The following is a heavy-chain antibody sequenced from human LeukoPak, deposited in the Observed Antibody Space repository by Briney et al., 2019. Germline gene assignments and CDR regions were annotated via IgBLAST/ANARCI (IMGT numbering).Heavy chain of an antibody. Sequence: AETLSLPCTLSGGSMSTYYWSWLRQPPGKGREWIGYIGYSGSTNKSPPLESRVTMSVDTFKNQFSLRQSSVTAADTAIYYWARHVFWSRGGAFDIWGQGIMVTVSS. D-gene: IGHD1-1*01. J-gene: IGHJ3*02. CDR2: IGYSGST. V-gene: IGHV4-59*08. CDR3: ARHVFWSRGGAFDI. CDR1: GGSMSTYY.